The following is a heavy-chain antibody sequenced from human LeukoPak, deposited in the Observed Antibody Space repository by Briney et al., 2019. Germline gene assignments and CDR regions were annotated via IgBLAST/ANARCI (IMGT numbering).Heavy chain of an antibody. CDR3: ATHDQVSGTYYGY. CDR1: GFTVSSNF. Sequence: PGGSLRLSCAASGFTVSSNFMSWVCQAPGKGLEWVSVIYSGGSTYYAGSVKGRFTVSRDNSKNTLFLQMNSLRAEDTAVYYCATHDQVSGTYYGYWGQGTLVTVSS. J-gene: IGHJ4*02. CDR2: IYSGGST. V-gene: IGHV3-53*01. D-gene: IGHD3-10*01.